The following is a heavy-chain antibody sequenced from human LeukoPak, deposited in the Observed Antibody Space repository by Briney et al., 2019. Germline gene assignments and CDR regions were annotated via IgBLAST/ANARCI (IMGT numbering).Heavy chain of an antibody. Sequence: SVKVSCKASGGTFSRYAISWVRQAPRQGLEWMGGIIPIFGTANYAQKFQGRVTITADESTSTAYMEISSLRSEDTAVYYCARVLGGVGWGQQLVSRIDYWGQGTLVTVSS. J-gene: IGHJ4*02. CDR3: ARVLGGVGWGQQLVSRIDY. D-gene: IGHD6-13*01. CDR1: GGTFSRYA. CDR2: IIPIFGTA. V-gene: IGHV1-69*13.